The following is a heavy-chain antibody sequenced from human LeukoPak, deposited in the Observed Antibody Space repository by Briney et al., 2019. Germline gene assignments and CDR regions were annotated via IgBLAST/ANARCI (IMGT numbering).Heavy chain of an antibody. D-gene: IGHD6-19*01. V-gene: IGHV4-59*08. CDR1: GGSISSYY. J-gene: IGHJ3*01. CDR3: ARHTYSSGTLIQ. Sequence: PSETLSLTCTVSGGSISSYYWSWIRQPPGKGLEWIGYIYYSGSTNYNPSLKSRVTISVDTSKNQFSLKLSSVTAADTAVYYCARHTYSSGTLIQWGRGTMVTVSS. CDR2: IYYSGST.